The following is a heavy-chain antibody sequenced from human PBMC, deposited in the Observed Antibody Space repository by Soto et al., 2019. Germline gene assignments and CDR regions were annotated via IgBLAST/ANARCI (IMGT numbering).Heavy chain of an antibody. J-gene: IGHJ4*02. CDR1: GFSFSGHW. D-gene: IGHD6-19*01. V-gene: IGHV3-7*02. CDR2: INPDGSDK. CDR3: ASGRGWAFDK. Sequence: PGGSLRLSCAASGFSFSGHWVTWVRQAPGKGLEWVANINPDGSDKDYVDFVKGRFTISRDNAKNSVHLQMNSLRAEDTAVYYCASGRGWAFDKWGQGILVSVSS.